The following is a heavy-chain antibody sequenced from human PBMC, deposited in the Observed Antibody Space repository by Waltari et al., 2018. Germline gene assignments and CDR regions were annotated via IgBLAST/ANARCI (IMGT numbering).Heavy chain of an antibody. J-gene: IGHJ4*02. CDR1: GGTFSSYA. Sequence: QVQLVQSGAEVKKPGSSVKVSCKASGGTFSSYAISWVRQAPGQGLGWMGGIIHILGTANYAQTSQGRVTIPADESTSTDYMELSSLRSEDTAVYYCARAMPGGEWLFPFDYWGQGTLVTVSS. V-gene: IGHV1-69*13. CDR3: ARAMPGGEWLFPFDY. D-gene: IGHD3-3*01. CDR2: IIHILGTA.